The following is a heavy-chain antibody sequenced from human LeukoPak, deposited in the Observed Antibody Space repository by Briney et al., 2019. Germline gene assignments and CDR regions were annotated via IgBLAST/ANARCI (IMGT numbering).Heavy chain of an antibody. J-gene: IGHJ4*02. V-gene: IGHV3-23*01. CDR1: GFTFSTYS. CDR2: ISGSGGST. CDR3: AKVGSYDSSGCFDY. D-gene: IGHD3-22*01. Sequence: PGGSLRLSCAASGFTFSTYSMNWVRQAPGKGLEWVSAISGSGGSTYYADSVKGRFTISRDNSKNTLYLQMNSLRVGDTAVYYCAKVGSYDSSGCFDYWGQGTLVTVSS.